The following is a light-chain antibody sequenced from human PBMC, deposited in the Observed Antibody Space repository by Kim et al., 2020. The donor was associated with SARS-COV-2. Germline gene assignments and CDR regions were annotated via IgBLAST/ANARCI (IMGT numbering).Light chain of an antibody. CDR1: QSVSSSY. CDR3: QQYGDSGRIT. Sequence: EIVLTQSPGTLSLSPGERATLTCRASQSVSSSYLAWYHQKPGQAPRLLIYGAFSRATGIPDRFSGSGSGTDFTLTISRLEPEDFAVYYCQQYGDSGRITFGGGTKVDIK. J-gene: IGKJ4*01. CDR2: GAF. V-gene: IGKV3-20*01.